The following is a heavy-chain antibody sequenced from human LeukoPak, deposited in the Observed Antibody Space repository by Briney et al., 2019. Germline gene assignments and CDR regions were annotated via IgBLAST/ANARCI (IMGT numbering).Heavy chain of an antibody. Sequence: GGSLRLSCAASGFTFSSYGMHWVRQAPGKGLEWVAFIRYDGSNKYYADSVKGRFTISRDNAKNSLYLQMNSLRAEDTALYYCARAYTNWNALTPYYYYYYMDVWGKGTTVTVSS. CDR1: GFTFSSYG. D-gene: IGHD1-20*01. V-gene: IGHV3-30*02. J-gene: IGHJ6*03. CDR2: IRYDGSNK. CDR3: ARAYTNWNALTPYYYYYYMDV.